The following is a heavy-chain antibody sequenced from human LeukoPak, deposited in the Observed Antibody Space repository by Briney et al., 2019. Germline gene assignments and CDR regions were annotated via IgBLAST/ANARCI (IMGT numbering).Heavy chain of an antibody. V-gene: IGHV3-7*01. J-gene: IGHJ4*02. D-gene: IGHD1-1*01. CDR1: GFTFNRAW. CDR2: LDPSGSQK. Sequence: GGSLRLSCAASGFTFNRAWMNWVRQAPGKGLEWVANLDPSGSQKRYVDSVKGRFIISKDNPGASLYLDMYSLRAEDTAIYYCAIWTSGNYWGQGTLVTVSS. CDR3: AIWTSGNY.